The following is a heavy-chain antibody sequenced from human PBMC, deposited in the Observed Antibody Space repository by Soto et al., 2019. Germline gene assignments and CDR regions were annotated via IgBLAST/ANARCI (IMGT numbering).Heavy chain of an antibody. V-gene: IGHV4-59*01. CDR3: ARDSTRWFPYYGVDV. D-gene: IGHD6-13*01. CDR1: GGSIDYYH. J-gene: IGHJ6*02. CDR2: VSDSGRA. Sequence: SETLSLTCTVSGGSIDYYHWTWIRQPPGKGLEWIGYVSDSGRASYNPSLQSRVTISVDSSRNQFSLRLTSVTAADTAVYYCARDSTRWFPYYGVDVWGPGTSVTVSS.